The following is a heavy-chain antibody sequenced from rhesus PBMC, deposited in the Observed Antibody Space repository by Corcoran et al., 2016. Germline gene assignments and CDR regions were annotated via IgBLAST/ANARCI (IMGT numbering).Heavy chain of an antibody. CDR3: ARRDF. CDR2: INNRGTT. J-gene: IGHJ5-2*01. CDR1: GYSISSGYD. Sequence: QVQLQESGPGMVKPSETLSITCAVSGYSISSGYDWGWIRQPPGKGLEYSGYINNRGTTYYNPSLKSRVTISKDTSKNQFSLKLISVTAADTAVDYCARRDFWGQGVLVTVSS. V-gene: IGHV4-99*01.